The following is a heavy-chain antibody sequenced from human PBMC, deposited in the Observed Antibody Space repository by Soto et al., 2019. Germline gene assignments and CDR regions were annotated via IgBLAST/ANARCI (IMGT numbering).Heavy chain of an antibody. Sequence: QLQLQESGPGLVKPSETLSLTCTVSGGSISSSSYYWGWIRQPPGKGLEWIGSIYYSGSTYYNPSLKSRVTISVDTSKNQFSLKLSSVTAADTAVYYCARPSSFIGVASMDVWGQGTTVTVSS. J-gene: IGHJ6*02. V-gene: IGHV4-39*01. CDR3: ARPSSFIGVASMDV. D-gene: IGHD6-19*01. CDR2: IYYSGST. CDR1: GGSISSSSYY.